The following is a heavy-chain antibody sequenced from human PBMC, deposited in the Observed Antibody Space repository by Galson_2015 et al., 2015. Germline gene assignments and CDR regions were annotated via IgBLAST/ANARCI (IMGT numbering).Heavy chain of an antibody. D-gene: IGHD3-10*01. V-gene: IGHV3-48*02. Sequence: SLRLSCAASGFTFSSYRMNWVRQAPGKGLEWVSYISSSSSTIYYADSVKGRFTISRDNAKNSLYLQMNSLRDEDTAVYYCARPMVRGVNWFDPWGQGTLVTVSS. CDR2: ISSSSSTI. CDR1: GFTFSSYR. CDR3: ARPMVRGVNWFDP. J-gene: IGHJ5*02.